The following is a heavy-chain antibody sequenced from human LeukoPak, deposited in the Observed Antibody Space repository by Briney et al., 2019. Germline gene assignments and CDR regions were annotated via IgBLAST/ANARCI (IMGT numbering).Heavy chain of an antibody. V-gene: IGHV1-2*02. CDR3: ARARRIYYYDSSGYSTNFDY. CDR1: GYTFTGYY. D-gene: IGHD3-22*01. J-gene: IGHJ4*02. CDR2: INPNSGGT. Sequence: GASVKVSCKASGYTFTGYYMHWVRQAPGQGLEWMGWINPNSGGTNYAQKFQGRVTMTRDTSISTAYMELSRLRSDDTAVYYCARARRIYYYDSSGYSTNFDYWGQRTLVTVSS.